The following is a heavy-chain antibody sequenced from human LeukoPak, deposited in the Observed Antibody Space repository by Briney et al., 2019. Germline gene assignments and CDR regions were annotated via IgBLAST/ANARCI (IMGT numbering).Heavy chain of an antibody. CDR1: GYRFTGYY. D-gene: IGHD6-19*01. CDR3: ARETAFAVAGPLVY. V-gene: IGHV1-2*02. Sequence: ASVKVSCKTSGYRFTGYYIHWVRQAPGQGLGWMGWIDPNSGGTNYAQKFQGEVSLTGDTSVSTVHIDLTRLRTDDTAIYYCARETAFAVAGPLVYWGQGTLVTVSS. CDR2: IDPNSGGT. J-gene: IGHJ4*02.